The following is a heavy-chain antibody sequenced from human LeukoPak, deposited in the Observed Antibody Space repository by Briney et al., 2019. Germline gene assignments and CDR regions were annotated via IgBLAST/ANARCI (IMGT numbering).Heavy chain of an antibody. CDR2: IIPIFGTA. V-gene: IGHV1-69*05. J-gene: IGHJ4*02. CDR1: GGTFSCYA. D-gene: IGHD3-3*01. CDR3: ARDIGGANDD. Sequence: SSVTLSCTPSGGTFSCYAISWVRQAPGPGLEWLGGIIPIFGTANYAQKFQGRVTITTDESTSTAYMELSSLRSEDTAVYYCARDIGGANDDWGQGTLVTVSS.